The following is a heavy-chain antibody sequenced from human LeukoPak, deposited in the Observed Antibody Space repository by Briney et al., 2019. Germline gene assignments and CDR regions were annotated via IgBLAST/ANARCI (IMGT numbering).Heavy chain of an antibody. J-gene: IGHJ5*02. Sequence: SETLSLTCTVSGGSISSYYWSWIRQPPGKGLEWIGYIYYSGSTNYNPSLKSRVTISVDTSKNQFSLKLSSVTAADTAVYYCARPVRGYYGSLNWFDPWGQGTLVTVSS. CDR1: GGSISSYY. V-gene: IGHV4-59*08. CDR2: IYYSGST. CDR3: ARPVRGYYGSLNWFDP. D-gene: IGHD3-10*01.